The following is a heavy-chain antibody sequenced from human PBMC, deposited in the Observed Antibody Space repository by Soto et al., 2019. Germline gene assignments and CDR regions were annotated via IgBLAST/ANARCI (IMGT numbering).Heavy chain of an antibody. V-gene: IGHV3-30-3*01. D-gene: IGHD3-22*01. CDR3: ARGVLFITGFPFDY. CDR1: GFTFSSYA. Sequence: PGGSLRLSCAASGFTFSSYAMHWVRQAPGKGLEWVAVISYDGSNKYYADSVKGRFTISRDNSKNTLYLQMNSLRAEDTAVYYCARGVLFITGFPFDYWGQGTLVTVSS. CDR2: ISYDGSNK. J-gene: IGHJ4*02.